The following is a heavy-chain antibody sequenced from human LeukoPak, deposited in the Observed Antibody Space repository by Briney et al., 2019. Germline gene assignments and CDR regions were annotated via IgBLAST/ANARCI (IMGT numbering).Heavy chain of an antibody. V-gene: IGHV3-30*02. D-gene: IGHD3-9*01. Sequence: GGSLRLSCAAPGFTFSSYGMHWVRQAPGKGLEWVAFIRYDGSNKYYADSVKGRFTISRDNSKNTLYLQMNSLRAEDTAVYYCARDTVDPDYDILTGPDYYGMDVWGQGTTVTVSS. CDR2: IRYDGSNK. CDR1: GFTFSSYG. CDR3: ARDTVDPDYDILTGPDYYGMDV. J-gene: IGHJ6*02.